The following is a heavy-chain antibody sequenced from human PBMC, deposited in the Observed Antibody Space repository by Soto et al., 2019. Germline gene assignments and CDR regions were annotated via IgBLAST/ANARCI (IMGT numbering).Heavy chain of an antibody. CDR3: TITYYYGSGSNYGMDV. V-gene: IGHV3-23*01. CDR2: MSGNGGRI. CDR1: GFTFSNYA. J-gene: IGHJ6*02. Sequence: GGSLRLSCAVSGFTFSNYAMTWVRQAPGKGLEWVSLMSGNGGRIVYADSVKGRFTISRDNSKNTLYLQMNSLKTEDTAVYYCTITYYYGSGSNYGMDVWGQGTTVTVSS. D-gene: IGHD3-10*01.